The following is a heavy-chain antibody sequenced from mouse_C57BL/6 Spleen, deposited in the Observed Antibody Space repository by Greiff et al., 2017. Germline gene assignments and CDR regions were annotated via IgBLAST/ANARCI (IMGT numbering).Heavy chain of an antibody. CDR2: ISSGCSYT. CDR3: ARQGEFAY. CDR1: GFTFSSYG. Sequence: DVKLVESGGDLVKPGGSLKLSCAASGFTFSSYGMSWVRQTPDKRLEWVATISSGCSYTYYPDSVNGRFTISGDNAKDTLYLQRSSLKSEDTDMYYCARQGEFAYWGRGTLGTVSA. J-gene: IGHJ3*01. V-gene: IGHV5-6*02.